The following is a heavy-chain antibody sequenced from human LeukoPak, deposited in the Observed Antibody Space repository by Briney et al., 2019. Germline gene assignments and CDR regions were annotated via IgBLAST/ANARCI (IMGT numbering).Heavy chain of an antibody. CDR1: GFTFSDFY. Sequence: GGSLRLSCAASGFTFSDFYMTWIRQAPGKGLEWVSAISGGGGSTYNADSVKGRFTISRDNSKNTLYLQMNSLRAEDTAVYYCAKEADYDFWSGYLYFFDYWGQGTLVTVSS. V-gene: IGHV3-23*01. CDR2: ISGGGGST. CDR3: AKEADYDFWSGYLYFFDY. J-gene: IGHJ4*02. D-gene: IGHD3-3*01.